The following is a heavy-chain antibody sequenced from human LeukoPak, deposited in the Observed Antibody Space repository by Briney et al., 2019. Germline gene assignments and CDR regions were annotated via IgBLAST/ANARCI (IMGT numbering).Heavy chain of an antibody. V-gene: IGHV3-30*18. Sequence: GGSLRLSCVVSGFIVNSYGMHWVRQAPGKGLEWVAVLSSGGSNKYYADSVKGRFTISRDISKNTLYLQMNSLRADDTALYYCAKESLYYDFDYWGQGTLVTVSS. J-gene: IGHJ4*02. D-gene: IGHD3-10*01. CDR1: GFIVNSYG. CDR3: AKESLYYDFDY. CDR2: LSSGGSNK.